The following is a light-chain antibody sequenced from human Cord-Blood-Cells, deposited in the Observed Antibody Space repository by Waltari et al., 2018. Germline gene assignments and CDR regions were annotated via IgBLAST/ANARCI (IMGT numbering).Light chain of an antibody. Sequence: QSALTQPASVSGSPGQSITISCTGTSSDVGRYNLFSWYQQHPGKAPNLMIYEGSKRPSGVSNRFSGSKSCNTASLTISGLQAEDEADYYCCSYAGSSTVVFGGGTKLTVL. CDR3: CSYAGSSTVV. J-gene: IGLJ2*01. V-gene: IGLV2-23*01. CDR2: EGS. CDR1: SSDVGRYNL.